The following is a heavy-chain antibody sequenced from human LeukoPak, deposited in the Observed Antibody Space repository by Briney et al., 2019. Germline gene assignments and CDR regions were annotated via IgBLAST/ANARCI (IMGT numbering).Heavy chain of an antibody. CDR2: ISGSGGST. CDR1: GFTLSSYI. J-gene: IGHJ4*02. V-gene: IGHV3-23*01. CDR3: AKDPVFLPDDY. D-gene: IGHD2-2*01. Sequence: GGSLRLSCAASGFTLSSYIMNWVRKAPGKVLEWVSAISGSGGSTYYADSVKGRFTISRDNSKNTLYLQMNSLRAEDTAVYYCAKDPVFLPDDYWGQGTLVTVSS.